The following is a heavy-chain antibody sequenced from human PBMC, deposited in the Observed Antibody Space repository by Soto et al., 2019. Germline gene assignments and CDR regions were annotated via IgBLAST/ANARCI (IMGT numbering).Heavy chain of an antibody. D-gene: IGHD3-10*01. CDR3: ARDFGFYYYYYGMDV. CDR1: GYTFTSYG. Sequence: ASVKVSCKASGYTFTSYGISWVRQAPGQGLEWMGWISAYNGNTNYAQKLQGRVTMTTDTSTSTAYMELRSLRSDDTAVYYCARDFGFYYYYYGMDVGGQGPTVPVSS. V-gene: IGHV1-18*01. J-gene: IGHJ6*02. CDR2: ISAYNGNT.